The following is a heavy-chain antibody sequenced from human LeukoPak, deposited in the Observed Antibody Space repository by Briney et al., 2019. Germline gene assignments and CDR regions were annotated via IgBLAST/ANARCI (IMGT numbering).Heavy chain of an antibody. V-gene: IGHV3-48*02. D-gene: IGHD6-6*01. J-gene: IGHJ4*02. Sequence: GGSLRLSCAASGFTFSSYSMNWVRQGPGKGLQWVSYIAGSTIYYADCVKGRFTISRDNARNSLYLQMNSLRDDDTAVYYCARDRDSSFDYWGQGTLVTVSS. CDR1: GFTFSSYS. CDR2: IAGSTI. CDR3: ARDRDSSFDY.